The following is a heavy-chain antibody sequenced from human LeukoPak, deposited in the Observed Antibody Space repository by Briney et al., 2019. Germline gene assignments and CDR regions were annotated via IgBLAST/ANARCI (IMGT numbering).Heavy chain of an antibody. J-gene: IGHJ4*02. CDR3: TKLAVASADS. CDR2: ISPSGSTK. V-gene: IGHV3-48*03. D-gene: IGHD6-19*01. CDR1: GFSFSSYE. Sequence: GGSLRLSCAASGFSFSSYEMNWVRQAPGKGLEWVSNISPSGSTKYYADSVKVRFTVSRDNAKNSLYLQMNSLRAGDTGVYYCTKLAVASADSWGQGTLVTVSS.